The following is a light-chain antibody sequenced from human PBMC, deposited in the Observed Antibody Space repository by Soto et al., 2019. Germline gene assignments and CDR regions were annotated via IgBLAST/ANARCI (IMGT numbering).Light chain of an antibody. CDR2: DAS. CDR1: QSVTNF. Sequence: EIVLTQSPVTLSLSPGERATLSCRASQSVTNFLAWYQQKPGQAPKLLIYDASTIASGIPSRFSGSGSGTDFTLTISSLEPEDFAVYYCQQRTNWPLTFGGGTKVEIK. J-gene: IGKJ4*01. V-gene: IGKV3-11*01. CDR3: QQRTNWPLT.